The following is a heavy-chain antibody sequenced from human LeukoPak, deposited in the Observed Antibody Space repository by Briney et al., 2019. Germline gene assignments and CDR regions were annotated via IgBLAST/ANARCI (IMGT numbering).Heavy chain of an antibody. CDR2: ISISSSYI. D-gene: IGHD3-22*01. CDR1: GFTFSSYS. J-gene: IGHJ4*02. CDR3: ARAVPSTYYYDSSGYPDY. Sequence: KSGGSLRLSCAASGFTFSSYSMNWVRQAPGKGLEWFSSISISSSYIYYADSVKGRFTISRDNAKNSLYLQMNSLRAEDTAVYYCARAVPSTYYYDSSGYPDYWGQGTLVTVSS. V-gene: IGHV3-21*01.